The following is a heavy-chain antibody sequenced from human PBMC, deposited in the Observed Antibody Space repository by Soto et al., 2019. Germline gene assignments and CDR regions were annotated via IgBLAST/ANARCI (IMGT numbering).Heavy chain of an antibody. CDR1: GDSVSSNVDA. CDR2: TFYRSNWNY. V-gene: IGHV6-1*01. Sequence: SQTLSLTCVISGDSVSSNVDAWTWIRQSPSRGLEWLGRTFYRSNWNYNYAVSVTGRMTINPDTSRNQFSHQLNSVTPEDTAVYYSARVSHHGRGHDSWGQGTLVTVSS. J-gene: IGHJ4*02. D-gene: IGHD3-10*01. CDR3: ARVSHHGRGHDS.